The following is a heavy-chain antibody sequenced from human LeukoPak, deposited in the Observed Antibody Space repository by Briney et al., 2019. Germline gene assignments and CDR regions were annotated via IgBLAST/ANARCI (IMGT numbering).Heavy chain of an antibody. CDR1: GFTFSSYG. J-gene: IGHJ4*02. Sequence: GGSLRLSCAASGFTFSSYGMHWVRQAPGKGLEWVAFIRYDGGNKYYVDSVKDRFTISRDNAKNSLYLQMNSLRVDDTAVYYCARGHRAWSYWGQGTLVTVSS. CDR3: ARGHRAWSY. CDR2: IRYDGGNK. D-gene: IGHD3-3*01. V-gene: IGHV3-30*02.